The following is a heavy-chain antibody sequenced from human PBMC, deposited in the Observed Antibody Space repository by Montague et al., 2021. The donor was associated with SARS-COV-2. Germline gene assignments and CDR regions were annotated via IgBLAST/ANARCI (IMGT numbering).Heavy chain of an antibody. V-gene: IGHV3-23*03. Sequence: SLRLSCAASGFTFGNYAMSWVRQAPGKGLEWVSVIYSGGSSTYYADSVKGRFTISRDNSKNTLYLQMNSLRAEDTAVYYCAKDPHYDFWSGYYFDYWGQGTLVTVSS. J-gene: IGHJ4*02. CDR2: IYSGGSST. D-gene: IGHD3-3*01. CDR3: AKDPHYDFWSGYYFDY. CDR1: GFTFGNYA.